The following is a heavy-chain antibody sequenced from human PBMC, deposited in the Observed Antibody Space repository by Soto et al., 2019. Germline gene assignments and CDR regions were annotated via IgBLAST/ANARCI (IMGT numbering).Heavy chain of an antibody. V-gene: IGHV3-21*01. CDR2: ISSSSGDI. CDR1: GFNFNMYT. Sequence: GWSLRLSCVASGFNFNMYTMNWVRQAPGKGLEWVSSISSSSGDIFYADSVKGRFTISRDNAKNSLNLQMNSLRVEDTAVYYCARDLSRTQKTYYVSSGNPDYWGQGTLVTVSS. J-gene: IGHJ4*02. CDR3: ARDLSRTQKTYYVSSGNPDY. D-gene: IGHD3-22*01.